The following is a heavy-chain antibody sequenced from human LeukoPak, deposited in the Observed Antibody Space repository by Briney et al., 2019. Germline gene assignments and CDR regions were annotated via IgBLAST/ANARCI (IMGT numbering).Heavy chain of an antibody. V-gene: IGHV4-4*02. J-gene: IGHJ4*02. D-gene: IGHD1-26*01. Sequence: PSETLSLTCAVSGGSILTTNWWSWVRQPPGKGLEWIGEVHLRGASNYNPSLKSRVNMSFDKSKIQLSLELTSVTAADTSIYYCTRESGAFSPFGFWGQGTLVTVSS. CDR2: VHLRGAS. CDR3: TRESGAFSPFGF. CDR1: GGSILTTNW.